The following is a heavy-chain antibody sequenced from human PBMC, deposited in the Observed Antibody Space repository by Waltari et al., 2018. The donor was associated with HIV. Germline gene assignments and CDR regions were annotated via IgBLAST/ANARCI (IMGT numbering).Heavy chain of an antibody. CDR3: ARGRKGFLGIEDFDY. CDR1: GVSITAGGYY. J-gene: IGHJ4*02. D-gene: IGHD7-27*01. CDR2: IYNNGNT. V-gene: IGHV4-31*11. Sequence: QVQLQESGPGLVKPSQTLSLSCVVSGVSITAGGYYWSWLRQHPWAGLEWIAHIYNNGNTYYNPSLKSRVTISLDTSEHQFTLKLSSVTAADTAVYYCARGRKGFLGIEDFDYWGQGTLVTVSS.